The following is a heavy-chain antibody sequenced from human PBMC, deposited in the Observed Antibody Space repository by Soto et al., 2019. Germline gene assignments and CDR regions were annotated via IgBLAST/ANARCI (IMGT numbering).Heavy chain of an antibody. CDR2: ISNSGGCT. V-gene: IGHV3-23*01. CDR3: ANRVYHGDFDY. CDR1: GFTFSSYA. Sequence: EVQLLESGGGLVQPGGSLRLSCAASGFTFSSYAMSWVRQAPGKGLEWVSGISNSGGCTYYADSVKGRFTLSRDNSKNTLYLQMNSLRADDTAVYYCANRVYHGDFDYWGQGTLVTVSS. J-gene: IGHJ4*02. D-gene: IGHD2-2*01.